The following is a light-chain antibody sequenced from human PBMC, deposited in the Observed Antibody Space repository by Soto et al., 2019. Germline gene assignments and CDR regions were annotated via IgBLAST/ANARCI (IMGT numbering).Light chain of an antibody. CDR2: AAS. J-gene: IGKJ4*01. CDR3: QQSYGTPLT. V-gene: IGKV1-39*01. Sequence: DMVMTQSPSSLSASVGDRVTITCRASQSISNYLNWYQHKPGKVPKLLIYAASSLQSGVPTRFSGSGCGTDFTLTINSLQPEDFATYYCQQSYGTPLTFGGGTKVEIK. CDR1: QSISNY.